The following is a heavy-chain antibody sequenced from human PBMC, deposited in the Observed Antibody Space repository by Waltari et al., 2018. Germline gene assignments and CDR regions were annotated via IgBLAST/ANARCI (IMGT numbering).Heavy chain of an antibody. D-gene: IGHD6-19*01. Sequence: QVQLVQSGAEVKKPGSSVKVSCKASGGTFSSYAISWVRQAPGQGLEWMGGIIPIFGTANDAQKFQGRVTITADESTSTAYMELSSLRSEDTAVYYCARGGPSGWYGYYYYGMDVWGQGTTVTVSS. CDR1: GGTFSSYA. J-gene: IGHJ6*02. CDR3: ARGGPSGWYGYYYYGMDV. CDR2: IIPIFGTA. V-gene: IGHV1-69*13.